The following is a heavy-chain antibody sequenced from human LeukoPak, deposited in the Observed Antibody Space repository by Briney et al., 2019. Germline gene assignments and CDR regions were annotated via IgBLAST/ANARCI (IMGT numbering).Heavy chain of an antibody. V-gene: IGHV4-34*01. CDR1: GGSFSGYY. Sequence: NPSEALSLTCAVYGGSFSGYYWSWIRQPPGKGLEWIGEINHSGSTNYNPSLKSRVTISVDTSKNQFSLKLSSVTAADTAVYYCARGTAGGIAAAGANPNFDYWGQGTLVTVSS. J-gene: IGHJ4*02. CDR2: INHSGST. D-gene: IGHD6-13*01. CDR3: ARGTAGGIAAAGANPNFDY.